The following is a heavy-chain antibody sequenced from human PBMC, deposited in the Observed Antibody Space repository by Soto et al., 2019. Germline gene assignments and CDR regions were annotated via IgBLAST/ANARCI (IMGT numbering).Heavy chain of an antibody. CDR2: ISASGGST. CDR1: GFTFSNYA. J-gene: IGHJ4*02. V-gene: IGHV3-23*01. D-gene: IGHD1-26*01. Sequence: AGSLRLSCAASGFTFSNYAMNWVRQAPGKGLEWVSGISASGGSTNYADSVKGRFTISRDNSKNTLYLQMNSLRAEDTAVYYCAKRPLRDTTFDYWGQGTLVTVSS. CDR3: AKRPLRDTTFDY.